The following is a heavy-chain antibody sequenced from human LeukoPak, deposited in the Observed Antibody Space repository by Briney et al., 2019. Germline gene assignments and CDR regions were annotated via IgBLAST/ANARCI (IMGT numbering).Heavy chain of an antibody. D-gene: IGHD6-19*01. J-gene: IGHJ4*02. V-gene: IGHV4-39*01. CDR2: IYYSGST. CDR3: ARHESSGWYYFDY. CDR1: GGSISSGGYS. Sequence: SETLSLTCAVSGGSISSGGYSWGWIRQPPGKGLEWIGSIYYSGSTHYNPSLKSRLTISVDTSKNQFSLNLSSVTAADTAVYYCARHESSGWYYFDYWGQGTLVTVSS.